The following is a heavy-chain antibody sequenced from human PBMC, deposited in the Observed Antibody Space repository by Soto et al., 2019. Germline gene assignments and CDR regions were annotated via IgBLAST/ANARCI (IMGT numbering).Heavy chain of an antibody. Sequence: GGSLRLSCAASGFTFSSYGMHWVRQAPGKGLEWVAVISYDGSNKYYADSVKGRFTISRDNSKNTLYLQMNSLRAEDTAVYYCAKEPYDILTGYYERLYFDYWGQGTLVTVSS. D-gene: IGHD3-9*01. V-gene: IGHV3-30*18. J-gene: IGHJ4*02. CDR2: ISYDGSNK. CDR1: GFTFSSYG. CDR3: AKEPYDILTGYYERLYFDY.